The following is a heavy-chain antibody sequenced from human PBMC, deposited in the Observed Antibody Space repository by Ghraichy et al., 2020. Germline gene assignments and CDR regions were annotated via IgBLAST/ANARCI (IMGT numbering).Heavy chain of an antibody. CDR2: IYTSGST. CDR1: GGSISSYY. V-gene: IGHV4-4*09. J-gene: IGHJ5*02. CDR3: ARARRDTAMVEDWFDP. D-gene: IGHD5-18*01. Sequence: SETLSLTCTVSGGSISSYYWSWIRQPPGKGLEWIGYIYTSGSTNYNPSLKSRVTISVDTSKNQFSLKLSSVTAADTAVYYCARARRDTAMVEDWFDPWGQGTLVTVSS.